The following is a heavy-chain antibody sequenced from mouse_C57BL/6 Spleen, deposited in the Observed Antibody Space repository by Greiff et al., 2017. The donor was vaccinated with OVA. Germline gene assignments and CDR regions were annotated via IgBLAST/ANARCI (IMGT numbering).Heavy chain of an antibody. D-gene: IGHD4-1*01. Sequence: VQLQQSGPELVKPGASVKISCKASGYTFTDYYMNWVKQSHGKSLEWIGDINPNNGGTSYNQKFKGKATLTVDKSSSTAYMELRSLTSEDSAVYYCARGKLGRDYAMDYWGQGTSVTVSS. J-gene: IGHJ4*01. CDR1: GYTFTDYY. CDR2: INPNNGGT. V-gene: IGHV1-26*01. CDR3: ARGKLGRDYAMDY.